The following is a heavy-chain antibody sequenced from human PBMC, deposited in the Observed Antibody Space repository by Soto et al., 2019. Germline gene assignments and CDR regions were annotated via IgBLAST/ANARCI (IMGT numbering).Heavy chain of an antibody. D-gene: IGHD2-8*02. J-gene: IGHJ4*02. CDR1: GGSISSSSYY. CDR3: ARDKITGLFDY. Sequence: SETLSLTCTVSGGSISSSSYYWGWIRQSPGKGLEWIGSFYYSGSTYYNPSLKSRVTISVDTSKNQFSLKLTSVTAADTAVYYCARDKITGLFDYWGQGTLVTVSS. CDR2: FYYSGST. V-gene: IGHV4-39*02.